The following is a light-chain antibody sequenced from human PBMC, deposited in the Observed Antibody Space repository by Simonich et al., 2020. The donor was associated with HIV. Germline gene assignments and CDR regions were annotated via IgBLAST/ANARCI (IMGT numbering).Light chain of an antibody. CDR3: QTWGSGIHV. V-gene: IGLV4-69*01. J-gene: IGLJ3*02. Sequence: QLVLTQSPSASASLGASVKLTCTLSSGHNNDAIAWHQQQPEKGPRYLMKLNSDGSYSKGAGFPDRFSGSSAGAERYLTISSLQSEDEADYYCQTWGSGIHVFGGGTKLTVL. CDR2: LNSDGSY. CDR1: SGHNNDA.